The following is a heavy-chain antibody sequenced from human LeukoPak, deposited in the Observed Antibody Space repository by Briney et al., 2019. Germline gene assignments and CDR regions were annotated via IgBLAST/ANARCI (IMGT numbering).Heavy chain of an antibody. D-gene: IGHD5-24*01. Sequence: ASVKVSCKASGYIFTSYYMHWVRQAPGQGLEWMGIINPSGGSTSYAQRFQGRVTMTRDTSTTTVYMVLSSLRSEDTAFYYCAKLLRDATIYDFWGHGALVTVSS. CDR3: AKLLRDATIYDF. V-gene: IGHV1-46*01. CDR1: GYIFTSYY. CDR2: INPSGGST. J-gene: IGHJ4*01.